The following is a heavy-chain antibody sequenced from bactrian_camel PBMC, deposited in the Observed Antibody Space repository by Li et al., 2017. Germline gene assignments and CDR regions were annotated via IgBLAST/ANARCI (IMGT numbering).Heavy chain of an antibody. CDR2: IDSDGSI. CDR3: AVPYQDLSATETLRVMSSGGDFGY. D-gene: IGHD8*01. V-gene: IGHV3S26*01. J-gene: IGHJ6*01. CDR1: GYTYSTYC. Sequence: HVQLVESGGGSVQTGGSLRLPCAASGYTYSTYCMGWFRQAPGKEREGVAAIDSDGSISYADSVKGRFIISKGYPKNTLYLQMTNLKPEDTAMYYCAVPYQDLSATETLRVMSSGGDFGYYGQGTQVTVS.